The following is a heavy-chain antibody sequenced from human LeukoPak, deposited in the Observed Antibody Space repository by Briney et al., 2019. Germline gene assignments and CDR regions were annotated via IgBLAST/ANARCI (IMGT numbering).Heavy chain of an antibody. V-gene: IGHV3-23*01. Sequence: GGSLRLSCAASGFTFSSYAMSWVRQAPGKGLEGVSAISGSGGSTYYADSVKGRFTISRDNSKNTLYLQMNSLRAEDTAVYYCAKSSQPYYYGSGSYSPSSPYFDYWGQGTLVTVSS. CDR1: GFTFSSYA. D-gene: IGHD3-10*01. CDR2: ISGSGGST. J-gene: IGHJ4*02. CDR3: AKSSQPYYYGSGSYSPSSPYFDY.